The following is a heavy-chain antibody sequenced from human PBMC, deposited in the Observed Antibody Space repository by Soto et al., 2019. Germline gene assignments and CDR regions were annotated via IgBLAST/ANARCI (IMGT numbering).Heavy chain of an antibody. Sequence: QVHLVQSGAEVKKPGASVKVSCKGSGYDFTTYGITWVRQAPGQGLEWMAWISAHNGNTDYAQKLXGXVXXTRDTSTSTAYMELRSLRSDDTAMYYCARARYGDYWGQGALVTVSS. CDR2: ISAHNGNT. J-gene: IGHJ4*02. V-gene: IGHV1-18*01. D-gene: IGHD1-1*01. CDR3: ARARYGDY. CDR1: GYDFTTYG.